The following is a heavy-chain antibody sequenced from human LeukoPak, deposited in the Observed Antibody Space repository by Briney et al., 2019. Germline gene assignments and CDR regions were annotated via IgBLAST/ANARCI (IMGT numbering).Heavy chain of an antibody. J-gene: IGHJ3*02. CDR3: ARVDCSSTSCYRLNAFDAFDI. CDR2: ISAYNGNT. CDR1: GYTFTSYV. V-gene: IGHV1-18*01. Sequence: GASVKVSCKASGYTFTSYVISWVRQAPGQGLEWMGWISAYNGNTNYAQKLQGRVTMTTDTSTSTAYMELRSLRSDDTAVYYCARVDCSSTSCYRLNAFDAFDIWGQGTMVTVSS. D-gene: IGHD2-2*01.